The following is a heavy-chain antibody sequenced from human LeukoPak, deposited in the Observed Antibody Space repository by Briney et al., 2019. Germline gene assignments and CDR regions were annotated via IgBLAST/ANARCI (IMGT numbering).Heavy chain of an antibody. Sequence: SETLSLTCTVSGGSIGSSSYYWGWIRQPPGKGLEWIGNIYYSGSTYCNPSLKSRVTISVDTSKNQFSLKLSSVTAADTAVYYCARDYGPITMVRGAYFDYWGQGTLVTVSS. CDR1: GGSIGSSSYY. CDR2: IYYSGST. J-gene: IGHJ4*02. V-gene: IGHV4-39*07. D-gene: IGHD3-10*01. CDR3: ARDYGPITMVRGAYFDY.